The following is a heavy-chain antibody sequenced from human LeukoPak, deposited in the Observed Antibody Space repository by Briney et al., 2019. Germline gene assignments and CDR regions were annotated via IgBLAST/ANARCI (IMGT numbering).Heavy chain of an antibody. J-gene: IGHJ4*02. Sequence: SVKVSCKASGGTFSSYAISWVRQAPGQGLEWMGGIIPIFGTANYAQKFQGRVTITADKSTSTAYMELSSLRSEDTAVYYCASPQIGYCTNGVCYDLDYWGQGTLVTVSS. CDR2: IIPIFGTA. V-gene: IGHV1-69*06. D-gene: IGHD2-8*01. CDR3: ASPQIGYCTNGVCYDLDY. CDR1: GGTFSSYA.